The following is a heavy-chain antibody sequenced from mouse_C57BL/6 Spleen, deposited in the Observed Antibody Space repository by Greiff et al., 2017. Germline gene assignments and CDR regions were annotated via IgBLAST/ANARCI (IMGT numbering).Heavy chain of an antibody. Sequence: EVQLQQSGPELVKPGASVKISCKASGYTFTDYYMNWVKQSHGKSLEWIGDINPNNGGTSYNQKFKGKATLTVDKSSSTAYMELRSLTSEDSAVYYCARGARNWDDAMDYWGQGTSVTVSS. J-gene: IGHJ4*01. V-gene: IGHV1-26*01. CDR2: INPNNGGT. CDR3: ARGARNWDDAMDY. D-gene: IGHD4-1*01. CDR1: GYTFTDYY.